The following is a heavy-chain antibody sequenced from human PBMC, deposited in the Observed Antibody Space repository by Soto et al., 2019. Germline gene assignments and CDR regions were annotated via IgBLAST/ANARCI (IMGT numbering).Heavy chain of an antibody. J-gene: IGHJ3*02. Sequence: XDSLKVSWKTSGQAITSFLCVLVLQMPGRGLEWMGNIYPGDSDTRYTPPFQGQVTISADKSTNTAYLQWHSLQAPDTAPYYSAKQHDRGALDIWRQGTKVTVSS. CDR2: IYPGDSDT. D-gene: IGHD3-22*01. CDR1: GQAITSFL. V-gene: IGHV5-51*01. CDR3: AKQHDRGALDI.